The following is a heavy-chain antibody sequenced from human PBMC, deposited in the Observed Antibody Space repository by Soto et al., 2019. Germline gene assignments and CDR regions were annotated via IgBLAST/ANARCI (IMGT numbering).Heavy chain of an antibody. Sequence: QVQLVESGEGVVQPGRSLSLSCAASGFSFSDYSMHWVRQAPGKGLEWVASISSTGMKQYYGDSVKGRLTISRDTSKNTLYLQMSSLSVEDTAVSYCARESWYSDISGNYYSNYFDSWGQGTLVTVSS. CDR2: ISSTGMKQ. CDR3: ARESWYSDISGNYYSNYFDS. J-gene: IGHJ4*02. CDR1: GFSFSDYS. V-gene: IGHV3-30*04. D-gene: IGHD3-22*01.